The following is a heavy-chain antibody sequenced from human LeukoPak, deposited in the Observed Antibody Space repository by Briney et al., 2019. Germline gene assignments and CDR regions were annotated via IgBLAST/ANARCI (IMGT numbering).Heavy chain of an antibody. J-gene: IGHJ4*02. CDR2: IKENGSDK. Sequence: GGSLRISCAAAGFTFSSYWMSWLRQAPGKVLEMVANIKENGSDKKYVATVKGRITTSRDNAKNSLYLQMNSLRAEDTAVYYCARMRDGYMGRYYFDYWGQGTLVTVSS. CDR3: ARMRDGYMGRYYFDY. V-gene: IGHV3-7*04. CDR1: GFTFSSYW. D-gene: IGHD5-24*01.